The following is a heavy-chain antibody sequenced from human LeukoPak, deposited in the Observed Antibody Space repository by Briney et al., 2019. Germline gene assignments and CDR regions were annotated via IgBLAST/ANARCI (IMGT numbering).Heavy chain of an antibody. CDR3: ARDGSGWYEDFDY. CDR1: GYTFTGYY. CDR2: INPNSGGT. Sequence: ASVKVPCKASGYTFTGYYMHWVRQAAGQGLEWMGRINPNSGGTNYAQKFQGRVTMTRDTSISTAYMELSRLRSDDTAVYYCARDGSGWYEDFDYWGQGTLVTVSS. D-gene: IGHD6-19*01. J-gene: IGHJ4*02. V-gene: IGHV1-2*06.